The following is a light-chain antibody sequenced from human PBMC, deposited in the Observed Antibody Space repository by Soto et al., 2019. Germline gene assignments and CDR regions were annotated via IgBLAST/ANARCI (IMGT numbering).Light chain of an antibody. CDR1: QSVLYSSIHKNY. V-gene: IGKV4-1*01. Sequence: DIVMTQSPDSLSVSLGERATINCKSSQSVLYSSIHKNYLAWYQQKPGQPPKLLIYWASTRESGVPDRFSGSGSGTDFTLTIDSLQAEDVAVYFCQQYYSSPLTFGGGTRVEIK. CDR2: WAS. J-gene: IGKJ4*01. CDR3: QQYYSSPLT.